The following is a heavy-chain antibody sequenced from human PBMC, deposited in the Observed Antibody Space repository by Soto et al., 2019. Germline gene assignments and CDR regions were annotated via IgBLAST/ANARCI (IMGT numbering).Heavy chain of an antibody. CDR2: IKEDGSEK. CDR3: ARDNHGGYPGYHYYGLDV. D-gene: IGHD4-17*01. Sequence: GALRLSCAASGFTFSGYWMSWVRQAPGKGLEWVANIKEDGSEKYFVDSVRGRLIISRDNGKNSLYLLMTSLRVEDTAVYYCARDNHGGYPGYHYYGLDVWGQGTTVTVSS. V-gene: IGHV3-7*01. CDR1: GFTFSGYW. J-gene: IGHJ6*02.